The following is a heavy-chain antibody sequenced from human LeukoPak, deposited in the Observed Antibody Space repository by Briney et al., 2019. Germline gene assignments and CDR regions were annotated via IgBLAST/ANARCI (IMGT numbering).Heavy chain of an antibody. CDR2: IYYSGST. J-gene: IGHJ4*02. V-gene: IGHV4-59*01. CDR1: GGSISSYY. CDR3: ARERRGYWSDY. D-gene: IGHD2-2*03. Sequence: SETLSLTCTVSGGSISSYYWSWIRQPPGKGLEWIGYIYYSGSTNYNPSLKSRVTISVDTSKNQFSLKLSSVTAADTAVYYCARERRGYWSDYWGQGTLATVSS.